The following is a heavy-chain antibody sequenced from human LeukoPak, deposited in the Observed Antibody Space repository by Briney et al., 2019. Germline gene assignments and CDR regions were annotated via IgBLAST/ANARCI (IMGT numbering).Heavy chain of an antibody. V-gene: IGHV3-64*01. D-gene: IGHD2-2*01. CDR3: ARVALGYCSSTSCYGGFFDY. J-gene: IGHJ4*02. CDR1: GFTFSSYA. Sequence: GGSLRLSCAASGFTFSSYAMHWVRQAPGKGLEYVSAISSNGGSTYYANSVKGRFTISRDNSKNTLYLQMGSLRAEDMAVYYCARVALGYCSSTSCYGGFFDYWGQGTLVTVSS. CDR2: ISSNGGST.